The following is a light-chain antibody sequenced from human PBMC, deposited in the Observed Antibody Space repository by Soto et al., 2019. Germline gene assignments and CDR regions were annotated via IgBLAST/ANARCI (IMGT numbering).Light chain of an antibody. CDR1: QSVSGD. Sequence: EIRLTQSPSTLSVSPGERATLSCRASQSVSGDLAWYHHKPGQAPRLLIYDASTRALDTPARFAGSGSGTEFTLTISSLQSKDFAVYFCQQYNNWPITFGQGTRLEIK. J-gene: IGKJ5*01. CDR3: QQYNNWPIT. V-gene: IGKV3-15*01. CDR2: DAS.